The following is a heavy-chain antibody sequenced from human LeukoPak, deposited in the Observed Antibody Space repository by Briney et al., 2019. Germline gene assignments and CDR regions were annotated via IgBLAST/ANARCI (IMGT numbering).Heavy chain of an antibody. CDR3: ARGGSYLSAFDI. Sequence: GGSLRLSCAASGFTFGSYSMTWVRQAPGKGLEWVSLIDSNSNFMNYADSVKGRFTISRDNAKKSLYLEMNSLRAEDTAVYYCARGGSYLSAFDIWGQGTMVTVSS. CDR2: IDSNSNFM. J-gene: IGHJ3*02. CDR1: GFTFGSYS. V-gene: IGHV3-21*04. D-gene: IGHD1-26*01.